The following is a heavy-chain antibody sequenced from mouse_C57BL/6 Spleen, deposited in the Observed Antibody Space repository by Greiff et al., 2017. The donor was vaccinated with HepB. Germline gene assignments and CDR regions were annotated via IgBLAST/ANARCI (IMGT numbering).Heavy chain of an antibody. CDR1: GYAFSSSW. CDR3: APFYGSSLSYWYFDV. Sequence: VQVVESGPELVKPGASVKISCKASGYAFSSSWMNWVKQRPGKGLEWIGRIYPGDGDTNYNGKFKGKATLTADKSSSTAYMQLSSLTSEDSAVYFCAPFYGSSLSYWYFDVWGTGTTVTVSS. D-gene: IGHD1-1*01. J-gene: IGHJ1*03. V-gene: IGHV1-82*01. CDR2: IYPGDGDT.